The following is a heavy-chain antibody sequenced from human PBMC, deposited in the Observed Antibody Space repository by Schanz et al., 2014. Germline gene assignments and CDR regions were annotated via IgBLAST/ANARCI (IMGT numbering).Heavy chain of an antibody. CDR3: SPAQFHITTLFHSSHGLDLEHFLMDYF. CDR1: GYTFTTYA. Sequence: KVSCKASGYTFTTYAMSWVRQAPGQGLELVGWISVYTGNTKYGHKVQVRVTMTADTSSNTAYMDLRSLRSDDPAVSSCSPAQFHITTLFHSSHGLDLEHFLMDYF. CDR2: ISVYTGNT. D-gene: IGHD3-3*02. V-gene: IGHV1-18*01. J-gene: IGHJ1*01.